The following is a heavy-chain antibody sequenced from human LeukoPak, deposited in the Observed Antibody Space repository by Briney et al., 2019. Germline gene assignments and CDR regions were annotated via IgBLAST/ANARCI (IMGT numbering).Heavy chain of an antibody. CDR1: GFTFSSYS. CDR2: ISTSSIYI. CDR3: ARDQSTVAGNEGNWFDP. Sequence: PGGSLRLSCAGSGFTFSSYSMNWVRQAPGKGLEWVSSISTSSIYIYYADSVKGRFTISRHNAGKSVYLEMTNLRVEDTGVYYCARDQSTVAGNEGNWFDPWGQGTLVIVSS. D-gene: IGHD6-19*01. V-gene: IGHV3-21*01. J-gene: IGHJ5*02.